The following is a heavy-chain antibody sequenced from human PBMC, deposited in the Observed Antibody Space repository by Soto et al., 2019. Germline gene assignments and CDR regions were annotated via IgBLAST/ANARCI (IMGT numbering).Heavy chain of an antibody. CDR3: ARAEYYYDSSGYSESAFDT. CDR1: GYTFTSYG. CDR2: ISAYNGNT. D-gene: IGHD3-22*01. J-gene: IGHJ3*02. V-gene: IGHV1-18*01. Sequence: GASVKVSCKASGYTFTSYGISWVRQAPGQGLEWMGWISAYNGNTNYAQKLQGRVTMTTDTSTSTAYMELRSLRSDDTAVYYCARAEYYYDSSGYSESAFDTWGQGTMVTVSS.